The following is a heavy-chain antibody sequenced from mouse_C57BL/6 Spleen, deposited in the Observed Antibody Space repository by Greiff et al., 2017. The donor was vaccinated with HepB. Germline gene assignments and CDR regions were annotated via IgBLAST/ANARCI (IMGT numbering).Heavy chain of an antibody. CDR3: LYYYGSSTYWYFDV. D-gene: IGHD1-1*01. CDR1: GYTFTDYE. CDR2: IDPETGGT. J-gene: IGHJ1*03. Sequence: VQLQQSGAELVRPGASVTLSCKASGYTFTDYEMHWVKQTPVHGLEWIGAIDPETGGTAYNQKFKGKAILTADKSSSTAYMELRSLTSEDSAVYYCLYYYGSSTYWYFDVWGTGTTVTVSS. V-gene: IGHV1-15*01.